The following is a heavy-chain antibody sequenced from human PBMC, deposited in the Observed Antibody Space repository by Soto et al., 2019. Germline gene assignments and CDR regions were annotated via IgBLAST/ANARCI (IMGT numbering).Heavy chain of an antibody. D-gene: IGHD6-19*01. CDR2: MNPNSGNT. CDR3: ARESQWLIDY. CDR1: GYTFTIYD. J-gene: IGHJ4*02. V-gene: IGHV1-8*01. Sequence: GASVKVSCKASGYTFTIYDINWVRQATGQGLEWMGWMNPNSGNTGYAQKFQGRVTMTRNTPISTVYMELSSLRSEDTAVYYCARESQWLIDYWGQGTLVTVSS.